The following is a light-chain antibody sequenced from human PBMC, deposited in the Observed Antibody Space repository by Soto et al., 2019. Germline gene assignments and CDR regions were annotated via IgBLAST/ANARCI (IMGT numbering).Light chain of an antibody. CDR3: QQCYGTPPN. V-gene: IGKV1-39*01. CDR2: AAP. Sequence: DIQMTQSPSSLSASVGDRVTITCRASQSISSYLDWYQQKPGKPPKLRISAAPSLEIGVPSRFSGSRSGADFTLTISSLQPEDCATYYCQQCYGTPPNFGQGAKVVIK. J-gene: IGKJ1*01. CDR1: QSISSY.